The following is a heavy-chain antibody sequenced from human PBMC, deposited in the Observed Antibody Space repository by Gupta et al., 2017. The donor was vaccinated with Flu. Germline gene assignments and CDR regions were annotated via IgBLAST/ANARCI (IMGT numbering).Heavy chain of an antibody. D-gene: IGHD1-26*01. CDR3: ARQGTPGALDN. CDR1: GYAFTRDH. J-gene: IGHJ4*02. V-gene: IGHV1-2*06. CDR2: IKPAFGGP. Sequence: QEQLVQSGAEVKKPGTSVKVSCKASGYAFTRDHIHWVRQAPGQGLEWMGRIKPAFGGPNYSQKFQGRVTVTSDTSISTVYMELSSLTSDGTAIYYCARQGTPGALDNWGQGTLVTVSS.